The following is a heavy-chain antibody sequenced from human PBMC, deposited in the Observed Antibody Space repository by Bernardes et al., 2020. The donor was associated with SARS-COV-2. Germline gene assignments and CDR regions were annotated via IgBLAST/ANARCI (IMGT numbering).Heavy chain of an antibody. D-gene: IGHD6-6*01. CDR1: GYIFSDFY. J-gene: IGHJ4*02. Sequence: ALVKVSCTASGYIFSDFYMHWIRQAPGQGLEWMGWINPNSGATNYAQKFQGWVTMTTDTSTTTVFMELSRLKSGDTALYFCARALTSASDLDYWGQGTLVTVSS. CDR2: INPNSGAT. CDR3: ARALTSASDLDY. V-gene: IGHV1-2*04.